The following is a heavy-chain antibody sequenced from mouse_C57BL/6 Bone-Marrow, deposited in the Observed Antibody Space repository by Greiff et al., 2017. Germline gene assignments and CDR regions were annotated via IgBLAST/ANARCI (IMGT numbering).Heavy chain of an antibody. D-gene: IGHD1-1*01. J-gene: IGHJ3*01. CDR3: ARLPYYYGSSYGGFSY. Sequence: EVQLVESGGDLVKPGGSLKLSCAASGFTFSSYGMSWVRQTPDTRLEWVATISSGGSYTYYPDSVKGRFTISIDTAKNTLYLQMSILKSEDTAMYYCARLPYYYGSSYGGFSYWGQGTLVTVSA. CDR2: ISSGGSYT. CDR1: GFTFSSYG. V-gene: IGHV5-6*01.